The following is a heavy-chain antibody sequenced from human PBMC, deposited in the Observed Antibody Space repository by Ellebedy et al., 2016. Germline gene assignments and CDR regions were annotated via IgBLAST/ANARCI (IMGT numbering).Heavy chain of an antibody. J-gene: IGHJ5*02. CDR1: RGTFSSYA. CDR3: ARDWEQLVLGNWFNP. V-gene: IGHV1-69*13. CDR2: IIPIFGTA. Sequence: SVKVSXKASRGTFSSYAISWVRQAPGQGLEWMGGIIPIFGTANYAQKFQGRVTITADESTSTAYMELSSLRSEDTAVYYCARDWEQLVLGNWFNPWGQGTLVTVSS. D-gene: IGHD6-13*01.